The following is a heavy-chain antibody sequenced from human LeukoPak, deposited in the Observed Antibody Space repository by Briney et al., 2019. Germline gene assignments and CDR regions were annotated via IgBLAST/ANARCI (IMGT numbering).Heavy chain of an antibody. J-gene: IGHJ3*02. CDR1: GFTFSSYW. CDR2: IKQDGSEK. CDR3: ASRGIAVADPSDAFNI. D-gene: IGHD6-19*01. Sequence: GGSLRLSCAASGFTFSSYWMSWVRQAPGKGLEWVANIKQDGSEKYYVDSVKGRFTISRDNAKNSLYLQMNSLRAEDTAVYYCASRGIAVADPSDAFNIWGQGTMVTVSS. V-gene: IGHV3-7*01.